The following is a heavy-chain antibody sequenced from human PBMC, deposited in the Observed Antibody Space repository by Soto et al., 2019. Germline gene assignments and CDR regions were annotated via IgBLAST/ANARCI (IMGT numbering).Heavy chain of an antibody. V-gene: IGHV3-74*01. CDR2: INSDGSST. J-gene: IGHJ4*02. Sequence: GGSLRLSCAASGFTFSSYWMHWVRQAPGKGLVWVSRINSDGSSTSYADSVKGRFTISRDNAKNTLYLQMNSLRAEDTAVYYCARDFTNRLPPYYDFWSGYDYWGQGTLVTVSS. D-gene: IGHD3-3*01. CDR1: GFTFSSYW. CDR3: ARDFTNRLPPYYDFWSGYDY.